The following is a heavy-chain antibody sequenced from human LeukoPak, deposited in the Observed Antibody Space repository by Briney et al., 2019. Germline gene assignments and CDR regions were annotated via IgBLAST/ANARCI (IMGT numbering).Heavy chain of an antibody. J-gene: IGHJ4*02. V-gene: IGHV6-1*01. CDR1: GDSVSSNKAA. CDR2: TYYDSQWYR. D-gene: IGHD3-10*01. CDR3: ARNYYGSGSYYTLDS. Sequence: SQTLSLTCTISGDSVSSNKAAWNWIRQSPSRGLEWLGRTYYDSQWYRDYAVSVKSRMTVDPDTSKNRFSLHLNSVTPEDTAVYYCARNYYGSGSYYTLDSWGPGTLVTVSS.